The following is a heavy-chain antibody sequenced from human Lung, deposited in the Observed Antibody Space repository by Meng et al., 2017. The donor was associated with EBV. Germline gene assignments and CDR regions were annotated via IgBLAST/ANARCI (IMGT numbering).Heavy chain of an antibody. Sequence: QGQVVQSGAEVKKPGSSVKVSCKTSGGTFNSDAISWVRQAPGQGLEWLGGLIPMSGAPNYAQKFQGRVTITADEYMSTHYMELSSLRSDDTAVYYCASESGRGYTPDYWGQGTLVTVSS. CDR1: GGTFNSDA. J-gene: IGHJ4*02. CDR3: ASESGRGYTPDY. D-gene: IGHD3-10*01. V-gene: IGHV1-69*01. CDR2: LIPMSGAP.